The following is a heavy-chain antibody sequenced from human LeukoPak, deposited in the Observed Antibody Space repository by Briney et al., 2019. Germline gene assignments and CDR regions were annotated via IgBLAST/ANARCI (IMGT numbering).Heavy chain of an antibody. V-gene: IGHV4-59*07. D-gene: IGHD6-13*01. CDR3: ARGAAAAFDY. CDR2: IYYRGRT. CDR1: GGSISSYY. Sequence: SDTLSLTCTVSGGSISSYYWSWIRQPPGKGLEWIGYIYYRGRTNYNPSLQSRVTISVDTSKNQFSLKLSSVTAADTAVYYCARGAAAAFDYWGQGTLVTLSS. J-gene: IGHJ4*02.